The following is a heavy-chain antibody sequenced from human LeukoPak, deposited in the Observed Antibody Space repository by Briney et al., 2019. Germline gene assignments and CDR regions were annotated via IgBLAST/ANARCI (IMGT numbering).Heavy chain of an antibody. J-gene: IGHJ4*02. CDR2: IHWDDDK. Sequence: SGPALVKPTQTLTLTCTFSGFSLSTRGMRVSWIRQPPGKALEWLARIHWDDDKFYSTSLKTRLTISQDTSKNQVVLTMTNMDPVDTATYYCARIMCSGGSCYVDYWGQGTLVTVSS. V-gene: IGHV2-70*04. CDR3: ARIMCSGGSCYVDY. D-gene: IGHD2-15*01. CDR1: GFSLSTRGMR.